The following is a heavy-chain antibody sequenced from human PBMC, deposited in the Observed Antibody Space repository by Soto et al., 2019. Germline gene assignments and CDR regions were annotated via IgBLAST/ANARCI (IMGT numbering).Heavy chain of an antibody. D-gene: IGHD1-1*01. V-gene: IGHV5-51*01. J-gene: IGHJ4*02. Sequence: GESLKISCKGSGYSFTSYWIGWVRQVPGKGLEWMGIIYTGDSDTRYSPSFQGQVTTSADKSISTAYLQWSSLKASDTAIYYCATHDWNDENYWGQGTLVTVSS. CDR2: IYTGDSDT. CDR1: GYSFTSYW. CDR3: ATHDWNDENY.